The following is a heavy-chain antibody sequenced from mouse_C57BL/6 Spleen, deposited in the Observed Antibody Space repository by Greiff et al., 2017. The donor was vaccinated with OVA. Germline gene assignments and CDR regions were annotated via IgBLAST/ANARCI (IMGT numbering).Heavy chain of an antibody. J-gene: IGHJ4*01. V-gene: IGHV1-55*01. CDR2: IYPGSGST. CDR3: ASGTAQATFYYYAMDY. Sequence: QVQLQQPGAELVKPGASVKMSCKASGYTFTSYWITWVKQRPGQGLEWIGDIYPGSGSTNYNEKFKSKATLTVDTSSSPAYMQLSSLTSEDSAVYYCASGTAQATFYYYAMDYWGQGTSVTVSS. CDR1: GYTFTSYW. D-gene: IGHD3-2*02.